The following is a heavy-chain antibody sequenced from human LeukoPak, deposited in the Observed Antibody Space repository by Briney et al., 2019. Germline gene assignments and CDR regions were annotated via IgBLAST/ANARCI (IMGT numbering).Heavy chain of an antibody. V-gene: IGHV1-46*01. CDR3: ARGAESNYFDF. Sequence: ASAKVSCKASGYIFTSYYMHWVRQAPGQGLEWMGIINRNGDSTTYAQKFQGRVTMTRDTSTSTVYMELNSLRSEDTAVYYCARGAESNYFDFWGQGTLVTVSS. CDR1: GYIFTSYY. CDR2: INRNGDST. J-gene: IGHJ4*02.